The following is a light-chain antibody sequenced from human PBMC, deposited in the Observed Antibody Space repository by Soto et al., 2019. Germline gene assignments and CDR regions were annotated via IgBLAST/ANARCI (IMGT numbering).Light chain of an antibody. V-gene: IGLV2-14*01. J-gene: IGLJ1*01. CDR3: NSYTSSSTYV. CDR2: DVS. Sequence: QSALTQPASVSGSPGQSITISCTGTTSDVGRYNYVSWYQQHPSKAPKLIIYDVSNRPSGVSNRFSGSKSGNTASLTISGLQAEDEADYYCNSYTSSSTYVFGTGTKATVL. CDR1: TSDVGRYNY.